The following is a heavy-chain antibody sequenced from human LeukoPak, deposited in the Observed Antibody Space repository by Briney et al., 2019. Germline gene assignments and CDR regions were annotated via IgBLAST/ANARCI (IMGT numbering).Heavy chain of an antibody. Sequence: GGSLRLSCAASGFTFDDHAMHWVRQAPGKGLEWVSLISWDGGSTYYADSVKGRFTISRDNSKNSLYLQMNSLRAEDTALYYCAKGDGSHWYFDLWGRGTLDTVSS. CDR3: AKGDGSHWYFDL. CDR1: GFTFDDHA. J-gene: IGHJ2*01. CDR2: ISWDGGST. V-gene: IGHV3-43D*03.